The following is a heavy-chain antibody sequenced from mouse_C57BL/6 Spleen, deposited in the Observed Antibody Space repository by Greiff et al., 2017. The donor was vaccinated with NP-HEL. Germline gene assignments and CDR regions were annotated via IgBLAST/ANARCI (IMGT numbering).Heavy chain of an antibody. Sequence: EVQLQQSGAELVRPGASVKLSCTASGFNIKDYYMHWVKQRPEQGLEWIGRLDPEDGDTAYAPKFQGKATMTADTSSNTAYLQLSSLTSEDTAVYYCTTDYYGSSYGYFDVWGTGTTVTVSS. CDR3: TTDYYGSSYGYFDV. J-gene: IGHJ1*03. CDR2: LDPEDGDT. V-gene: IGHV14-1*01. D-gene: IGHD1-1*01. CDR1: GFNIKDYY.